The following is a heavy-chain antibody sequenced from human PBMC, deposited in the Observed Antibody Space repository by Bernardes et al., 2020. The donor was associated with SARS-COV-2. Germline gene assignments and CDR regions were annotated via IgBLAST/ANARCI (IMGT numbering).Heavy chain of an antibody. D-gene: IGHD3-9*01. CDR2: ISYDGSNK. CDR3: AKGEGAVVRYFDWLSYYFDY. CDR1: GFTFSSYG. Sequence: GGSLRLSCAASGFTFSSYGMHWVRQAPGKGLEWVAVISYDGSNKYYADSVKGRFTISRDNSKNTLYLQMNSLRAEDTAVYYCAKGEGAVVRYFDWLSYYFDYWGQGTLVTVSS. J-gene: IGHJ4*02. V-gene: IGHV3-30*18.